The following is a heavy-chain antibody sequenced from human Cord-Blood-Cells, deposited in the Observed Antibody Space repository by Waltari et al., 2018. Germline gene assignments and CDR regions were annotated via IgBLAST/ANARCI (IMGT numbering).Heavy chain of an antibody. Sequence: QLQLQESGPGLVKPSETLSLTCTVSGGSISSSSSYWGWIRQPPGKGLEWNGGIYYSGSTYYNPSLKSRVTISVDTSKNQFSLKLSSVTAADTAVYYCASHLPLYGDYFDYWGQGTLVTVSS. J-gene: IGHJ4*02. CDR1: GGSISSSSSY. CDR2: IYYSGST. V-gene: IGHV4-39*01. CDR3: ASHLPLYGDYFDY. D-gene: IGHD4-17*01.